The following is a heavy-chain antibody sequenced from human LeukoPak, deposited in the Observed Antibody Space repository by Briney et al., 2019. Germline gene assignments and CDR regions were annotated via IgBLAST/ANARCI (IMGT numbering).Heavy chain of an antibody. D-gene: IGHD3-22*01. CDR2: ISYDGSNK. V-gene: IGHV3-30*18. CDR3: AKDRGYHYDSSGYYRMDAFDI. J-gene: IGHJ3*02. CDR1: GFTFTSYD. Sequence: PGGSLRLSCAASGFTFTSYDMHWVRQAPGQGLEWVAVISYDGSNKYYADSVKGRFTISRDSSKNTLYLQMNSLRAEDTAVYYCAKDRGYHYDSSGYYRMDAFDIWGQGTMVTVSS.